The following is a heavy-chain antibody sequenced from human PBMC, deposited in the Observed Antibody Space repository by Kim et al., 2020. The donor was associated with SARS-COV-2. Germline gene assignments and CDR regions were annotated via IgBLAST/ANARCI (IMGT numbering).Heavy chain of an antibody. J-gene: IGHJ4*02. V-gene: IGHV3-33*03. CDR3: AKDRGIVGANYFDF. Sequence: YGESVRGRFTISRDNSKNTVYLETHNVRVEDTAVYFCAKDRGIVGANYFDFWGQGTLVIVS. D-gene: IGHD1-26*01.